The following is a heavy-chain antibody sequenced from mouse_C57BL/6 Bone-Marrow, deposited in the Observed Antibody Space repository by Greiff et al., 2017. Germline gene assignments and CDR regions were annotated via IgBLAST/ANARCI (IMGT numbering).Heavy chain of an antibody. D-gene: IGHD1-1*01. V-gene: IGHV5-16*01. CDR2: INYDGSST. Sequence: EVQRVESEGGLVQPGSSMKLSCTASGFTLSDYYMAWVRQVPEKGLEWVANINYDGSSTYYLDSLKSRFIISRDNAKNILYLQMSSLKSEDTATYYCARDTDWYYFDYWGQGTTLTVSS. J-gene: IGHJ2*01. CDR1: GFTLSDYY. CDR3: ARDTDWYYFDY.